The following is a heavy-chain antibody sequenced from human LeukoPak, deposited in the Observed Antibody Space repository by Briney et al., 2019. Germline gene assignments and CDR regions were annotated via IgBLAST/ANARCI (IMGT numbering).Heavy chain of an antibody. J-gene: IGHJ4*02. D-gene: IGHD6-19*01. CDR2: ISGSGGST. Sequence: PGGSLRPSCAASGFTFSSYAMSWVRQAPGRGLEWVSAISGSGGSTYYADSVRGRFTISRDNSKNTLYLQMNSLRAEDTAVYYCAKDSANGWLVLFSVHSYWGQGTLVTVSS. CDR1: GFTFSSYA. CDR3: AKDSANGWLVLFSVHSY. V-gene: IGHV3-23*01.